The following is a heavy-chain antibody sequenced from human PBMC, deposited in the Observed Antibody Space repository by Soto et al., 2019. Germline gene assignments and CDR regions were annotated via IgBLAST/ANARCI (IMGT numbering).Heavy chain of an antibody. CDR3: ARDQGPAATTGDRYYGMDV. D-gene: IGHD2-2*01. CDR1: GGTFSSYA. Sequence: QVQLVQSGAEVKKPGSSVKVSCKASGGTFSSYAISWVRQAPGQGLEWMGGIIPIFGTANYAQKFQGRVTITADESTSTAYMELSSLRSEDTAVYYCARDQGPAATTGDRYYGMDVWGQGTTVTVPS. V-gene: IGHV1-69*01. CDR2: IIPIFGTA. J-gene: IGHJ6*02.